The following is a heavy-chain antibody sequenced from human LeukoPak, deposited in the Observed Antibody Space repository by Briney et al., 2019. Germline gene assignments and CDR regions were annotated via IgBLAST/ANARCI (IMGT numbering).Heavy chain of an antibody. Sequence: ASVKVSCKASGYTFTGYYMHWVRQAPGQGLEWMGWINPNSGGTGYAQKFQGRVTMTRNTSISTAYMELSSLRSEDTAVYYCATAGVVVITYDAFDIWGQGTMVTVSS. D-gene: IGHD3-22*01. J-gene: IGHJ3*02. V-gene: IGHV1-2*02. CDR2: INPNSGGT. CDR3: ATAGVVVITYDAFDI. CDR1: GYTFTGYY.